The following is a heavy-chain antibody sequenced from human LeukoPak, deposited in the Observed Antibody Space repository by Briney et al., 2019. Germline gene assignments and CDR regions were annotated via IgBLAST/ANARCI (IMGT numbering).Heavy chain of an antibody. CDR2: INPSGGST. CDR3: ASTLAVAGPFDY. V-gene: IGHV1-46*01. Sequence: GAPVKVSCKASGYTFTSYYMHWVRQAPGQGLEWMGIINPSGGSTSYAQKFQGRVTMTRDMSTSTVYMELSSLRSEDTAVYYCASTLAVAGPFDYWGQGTLVTVSS. J-gene: IGHJ4*02. D-gene: IGHD6-19*01. CDR1: GYTFTSYY.